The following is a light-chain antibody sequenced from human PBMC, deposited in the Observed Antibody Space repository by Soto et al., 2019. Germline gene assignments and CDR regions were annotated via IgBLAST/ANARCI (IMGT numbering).Light chain of an antibody. CDR1: QSVGSH. CDR2: GAY. V-gene: IGKV3-15*01. Sequence: NVITPSQTALSVSPGDIAPLSCRASQSVGSHVAWYQQRPGQPPRLLIYGAYYRATGIPARFSGSASGTDFTLTISSLESEDCAVYFCQQSNNCPRTFGQGTKVEIK. CDR3: QQSNNCPRT. J-gene: IGKJ1*01.